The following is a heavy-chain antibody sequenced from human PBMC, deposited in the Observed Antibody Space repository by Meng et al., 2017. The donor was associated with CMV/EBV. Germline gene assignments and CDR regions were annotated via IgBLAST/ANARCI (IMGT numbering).Heavy chain of an antibody. V-gene: IGHV1-69*10. CDR2: IIPILGIA. CDR3: ARGSGSSIRYYYGMDV. D-gene: IGHD1-26*01. J-gene: IGHJ6*02. Sequence: SVPVSCKASGGTFSSYAISWVRQAPGQGLEWMGGIIPILGIANYAQKFQGRVTITADKSTSTAYMELSSLRSEDTAVYYCARGSGSSIRYYYGMDVWGQGTTVTVSS. CDR1: GGTFSSYA.